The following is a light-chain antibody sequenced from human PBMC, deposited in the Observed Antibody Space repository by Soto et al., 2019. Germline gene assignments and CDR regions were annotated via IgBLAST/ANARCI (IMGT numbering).Light chain of an antibody. CDR3: QQRSDWPST. CDR1: QRVGRY. Sequence: EIVLTQSPATLSLSPGKGTTLPCRASQRVGRYLAWYQQKPGQPPRLLIYDAPNRATGIPARFSGSGSGTDFTLTISSLEPEDFAVYYCQQRSDWPSTFGGGTKVQIK. J-gene: IGKJ4*01. CDR2: DAP. V-gene: IGKV3-11*01.